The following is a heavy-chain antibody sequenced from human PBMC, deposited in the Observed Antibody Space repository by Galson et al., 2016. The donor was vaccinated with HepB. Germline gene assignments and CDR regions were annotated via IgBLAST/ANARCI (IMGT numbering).Heavy chain of an antibody. J-gene: IGHJ4*02. CDR1: GFTFSSYA. V-gene: IGHV3-30*04. Sequence: SLRLSRAASGFTFSSYALHWVRQAPGKGLEWVAFISYDGGHTHYADSVKGRFTISRDSSKNTVYLQMNSLGAEDTAVYYCARDEGWYSSSWYLFDSWGQGTLVTVSS. CDR2: ISYDGGHT. CDR3: ARDEGWYSSSWYLFDS. D-gene: IGHD6-13*01.